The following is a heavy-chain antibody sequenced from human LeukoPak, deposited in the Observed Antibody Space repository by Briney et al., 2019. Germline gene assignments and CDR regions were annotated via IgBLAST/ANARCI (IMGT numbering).Heavy chain of an antibody. CDR2: IYYTGST. CDR3: ARLNVVGGTAWFDP. J-gene: IGHJ5*02. V-gene: IGHV4-59*08. Sequence: KPSETLSLTFTVSGXSISNYYWSWIRQPPGKGLEWIGYIYYTGSTNYNPSLKSRVTISVDTSKNQFSLKLSSVTAADTAVYYCARLNVVGGTAWFDPWGQGTLVTVSS. D-gene: IGHD1-26*01. CDR1: GXSISNYY.